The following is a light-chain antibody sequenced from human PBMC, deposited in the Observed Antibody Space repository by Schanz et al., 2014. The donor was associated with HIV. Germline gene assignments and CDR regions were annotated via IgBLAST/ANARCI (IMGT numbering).Light chain of an antibody. CDR1: SSDVGGYNY. CDR3: CSYAGSYTFYV. CDR2: EVS. Sequence: QSALTQPPSASGSPGQSVTISCTGTSSDVGGYNYVSWYQQHPGKAPKLLIYEVSQRPSGVPDRFSGSKSGNTASLTISGLQVEDEADYYCCSYAGSYTFYVFGTGTKLTVL. V-gene: IGLV2-8*01. J-gene: IGLJ1*01.